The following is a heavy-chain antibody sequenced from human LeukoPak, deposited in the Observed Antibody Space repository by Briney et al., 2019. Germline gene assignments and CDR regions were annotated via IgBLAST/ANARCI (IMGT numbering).Heavy chain of an antibody. CDR1: GFTFGSYV. CDR2: IIGSGDKI. D-gene: IGHD6-19*01. CDR3: AKDGSGWSAN. V-gene: IGHV3-23*01. J-gene: IGHJ4*02. Sequence: GGSLRLSCVASGFTFGSYVMSWVRQAPGKGLEWVSTIIGSGDKIYCADSVKGRFTISRDNSKNTLYLQMNSLRVEDTAVYYCAKDGSGWSANWGQGTLVTVSS.